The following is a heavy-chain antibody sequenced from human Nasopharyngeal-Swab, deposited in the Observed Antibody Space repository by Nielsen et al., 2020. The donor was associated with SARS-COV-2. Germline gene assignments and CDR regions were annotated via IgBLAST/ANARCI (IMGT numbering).Heavy chain of an antibody. J-gene: IGHJ6*02. CDR3: ARDMLSYRVYYYYGMDV. Sequence: GESLKISCAASGFTFSSYEMNWVRQAPGKGLEWVSYISSSGSTTYYADSVKGRFTISRDNAKNSLYLQMNSLRAEDTAVYYCARDMLSYRVYYYYGMDVWGQGTTVTVSS. V-gene: IGHV3-48*03. CDR2: ISSSGSTT. CDR1: GFTFSSYE. D-gene: IGHD2-8*01.